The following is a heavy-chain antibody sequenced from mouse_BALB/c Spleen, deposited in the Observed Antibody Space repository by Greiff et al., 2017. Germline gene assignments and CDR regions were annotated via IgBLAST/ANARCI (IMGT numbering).Heavy chain of an antibody. CDR1: GFTFSSYA. J-gene: IGHJ3*01. CDR2: ISSGGST. CDR3: ARGGGYDERFAY. D-gene: IGHD2-2*01. Sequence: EVKLVESGGGLVKPGGSLKLSCAASGFTFSSYAMSWVRQTPEKRLEWVASISSGGSTYYPDSVKGRFTISRDNARNILYLQMSSLRSEDTAMYYCARGGGYDERFAYWGQGTLVTVSA. V-gene: IGHV5-6-5*01.